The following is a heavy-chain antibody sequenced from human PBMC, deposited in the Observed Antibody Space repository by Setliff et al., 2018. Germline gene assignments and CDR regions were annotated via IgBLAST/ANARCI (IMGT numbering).Heavy chain of an antibody. CDR1: GGSINSGVYY. D-gene: IGHD3-3*01. V-gene: IGHV4-39*01. CDR2: IYHGGDT. CDR3: ARPTAYDFWSGYPARGYYMDV. Sequence: SETLSLTCTVSGGSINSGVYYWGWIRQPPGKGLEWIGRIYHGGDTYYNASLKSRLTISVDTSKNQFSLKLRSVTAADTAVYYCARPTAYDFWSGYPARGYYMDVWGKGTTVTVSS. J-gene: IGHJ6*03.